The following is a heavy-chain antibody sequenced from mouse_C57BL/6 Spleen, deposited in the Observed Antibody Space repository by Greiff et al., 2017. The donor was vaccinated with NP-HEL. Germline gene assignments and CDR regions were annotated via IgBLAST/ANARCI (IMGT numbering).Heavy chain of an antibody. D-gene: IGHD1-1*01. J-gene: IGHJ3*01. CDR3: ARGDYYGSSPRGFAD. V-gene: IGHV1-52*01. Sequence: QVQLQQPGAELVRPGSSVKLSCKASGYTFTSYWMHWVQQRPIQGLEWIGNIDPSDSETHSNQKFQDKATLTVDKSASTAYMQLSSLTSEDSAVYYCARGDYYGSSPRGFADWGQGTLVTVSA. CDR1: GYTFTSYW. CDR2: IDPSDSET.